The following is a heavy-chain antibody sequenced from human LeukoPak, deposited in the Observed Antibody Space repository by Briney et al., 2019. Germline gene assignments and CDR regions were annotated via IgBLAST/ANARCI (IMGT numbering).Heavy chain of an antibody. CDR1: GFTFSDYY. V-gene: IGHV3-11*06. D-gene: IGHD6-6*01. J-gene: IGHJ4*02. CDR2: ISSSSSYT. CDR3: ARGGGSSSAYFDY. Sequence: GGSLRLSCAASGFTFSDYYMTWIRQAPGKGLEWVSYISSSSSYTNYADSVKGRFAISRDNAKNSLYVQMNSLRAEDTAVYYCARGGGSSSAYFDYWGQGTLVTASS.